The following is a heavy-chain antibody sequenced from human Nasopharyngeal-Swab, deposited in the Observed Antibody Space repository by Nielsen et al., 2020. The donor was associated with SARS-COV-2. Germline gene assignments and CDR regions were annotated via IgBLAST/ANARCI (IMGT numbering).Heavy chain of an antibody. CDR3: AKALGEGGDY. CDR1: GFTFSSYS. CDR2: ISSSSSTI. Sequence: GESLKISCAASGFTFSSYSMNWVRQAPGKGLEWVSYISSSSSTIYYADSVKGRFTISRDNAKNSLYLQMNSLRAEDTALYYCAKALGEGGDYWGQGTLVTVSS. J-gene: IGHJ4*02. V-gene: IGHV3-48*04. D-gene: IGHD3-16*01.